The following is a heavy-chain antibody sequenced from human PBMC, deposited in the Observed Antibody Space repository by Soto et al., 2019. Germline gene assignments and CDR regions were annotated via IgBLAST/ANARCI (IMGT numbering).Heavy chain of an antibody. D-gene: IGHD5-18*01. CDR3: ASSLLVGYGLEGESH. CDR1: GYTFTSYG. CDR2: ISAYNGDT. J-gene: IGHJ4*02. Sequence: QVQLVQSGADVKKPGASVKVSCKASGYTFTSYGISWVRQAPGQGLEWMGWISAYNGDTNYAQKLQGRVTMTTDTSTSTAYMELRSLRSDDTAVYYCASSLLVGYGLEGESHWGQGTLVTVSS. V-gene: IGHV1-18*01.